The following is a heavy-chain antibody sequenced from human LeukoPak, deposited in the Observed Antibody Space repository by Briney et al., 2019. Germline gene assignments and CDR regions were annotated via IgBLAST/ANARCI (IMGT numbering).Heavy chain of an antibody. CDR3: ARGRRGSGNWFDP. CDR1: GGSFSGYY. V-gene: IGHV4-34*01. Sequence: KPSETLSLTCAVYGGSFSGYYWSWIRQPPGKGLEWIGEINHSGSTNYNPSLKSRVTISVDTSKNQFSLKLSSVTAADTAVYYCARGRRGSGNWFDPWGQGTLVTVSS. D-gene: IGHD1-14*01. CDR2: INHSGST. J-gene: IGHJ5*02.